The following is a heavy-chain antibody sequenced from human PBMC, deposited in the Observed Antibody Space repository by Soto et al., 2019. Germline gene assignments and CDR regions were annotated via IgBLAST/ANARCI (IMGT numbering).Heavy chain of an antibody. D-gene: IGHD3-10*01. V-gene: IGHV4-59*01. Sequence: SETLSLTCTVSGGSISSYYWSWIRQPPGKGLEWIGYIYYSGSTNYNPSLKSRVTISVDTSKNQFSLKLSSVTAADTAVYYCARADSITMVRGAIIIFDYWGQGTLVTVSS. J-gene: IGHJ4*02. CDR2: IYYSGST. CDR1: GGSISSYY. CDR3: ARADSITMVRGAIIIFDY.